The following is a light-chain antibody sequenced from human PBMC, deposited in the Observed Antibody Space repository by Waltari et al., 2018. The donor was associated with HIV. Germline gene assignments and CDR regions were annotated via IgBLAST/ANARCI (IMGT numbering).Light chain of an antibody. CDR3: SPYTRSSVF. J-gene: IGLJ2*01. V-gene: IGLV2-14*03. CDR2: DAT. Sequence: QSALTQPASVSGSPGQSITISCTGLSSAVGGYSYVSWYQQHPGKAPKLMIFDATNRPSGVSNRFSGSKPGDTASLTISLHQAEDEAVYFCSPYTRSSVFFGGGTRLTVL. CDR1: SSAVGGYSY.